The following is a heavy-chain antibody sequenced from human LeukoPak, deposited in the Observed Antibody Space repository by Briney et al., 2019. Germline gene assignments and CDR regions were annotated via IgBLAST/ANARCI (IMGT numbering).Heavy chain of an antibody. J-gene: IGHJ4*02. CDR1: GLTFSSYA. CDR2: ISGSGGST. V-gene: IGHV3-23*01. CDR3: AKDPRRRVIAYLDY. D-gene: IGHD3-16*02. Sequence: GGSLRLSCAASGLTFSSYAMSWVRQAPGKGLEWVSAISGSGGSTYYADSVKGRFTISRDNSKNTLYLQMNSLRAEDTAVYYCAKDPRRRVIAYLDYWGQGTLVTVSS.